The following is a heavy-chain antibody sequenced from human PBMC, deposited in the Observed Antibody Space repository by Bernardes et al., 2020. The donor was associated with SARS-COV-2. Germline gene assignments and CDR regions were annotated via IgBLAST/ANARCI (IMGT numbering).Heavy chain of an antibody. Sequence: ASVKVSCKASGYTFTSSGISWVRQAPGQGLEWLGWISTYNGNTNYAQKFQGRVTMTTDTSTNTAYMELRSLRSDETAVYYCARENCSGGSCYSHDYYGMDVWGQGTTVTVSS. J-gene: IGHJ6*02. CDR2: ISTYNGNT. D-gene: IGHD2-15*01. V-gene: IGHV1-18*01. CDR3: ARENCSGGSCYSHDYYGMDV. CDR1: GYTFTSSG.